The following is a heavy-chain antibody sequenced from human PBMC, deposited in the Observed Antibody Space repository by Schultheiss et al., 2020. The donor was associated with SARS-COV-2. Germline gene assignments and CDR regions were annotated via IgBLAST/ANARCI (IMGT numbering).Heavy chain of an antibody. CDR1: GGSVSSGSYY. CDR3: ARGWGYSEY. CDR2: IYYSGST. Sequence: SETLSLTCTVSGGSVSSGSYYWSWIRQPPGKGLEWIGYIYYSGSTNYNPSLKSRVIISIDTSKKQFSLKLTSVTAADTAVYYCARGWGYSEYWGLGTLVTVSS. V-gene: IGHV4-61*01. J-gene: IGHJ4*02. D-gene: IGHD1-26*01.